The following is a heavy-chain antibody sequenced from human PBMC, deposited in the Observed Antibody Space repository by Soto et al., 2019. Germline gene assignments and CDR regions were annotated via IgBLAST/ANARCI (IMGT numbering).Heavy chain of an antibody. CDR1: RFTFNNYA. D-gene: IGHD3-10*01. CDR3: AKGRGGSGSLTPRVDF. V-gene: IGHV3-23*01. Sequence: EVQLLESGGGLVQPGGSPRLSCAASRFTFNNYAMTWVRQAPGKGLEWVSAISGGGDTTSYADSVKGRFTVSRDGSKNTLYLQMSSLRAEDTALYYCAKGRGGSGSLTPRVDFWGQGTLVTVSS. J-gene: IGHJ4*02. CDR2: ISGGGDTT.